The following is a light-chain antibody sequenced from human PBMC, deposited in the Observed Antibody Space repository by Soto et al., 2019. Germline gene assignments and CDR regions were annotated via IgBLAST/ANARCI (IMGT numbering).Light chain of an antibody. Sequence: QSALTQPASVSGSPGQSITISCTGTSSDVGSCNCASWYQQHPGKAPTLMIYDVNKRPSGVSNRFAGSKSGNTASLTISGLQAEDEADYYCCSSVGSPNGVFGGGTKLTVL. CDR3: CSSVGSPNGV. V-gene: IGLV2-23*02. CDR1: SSDVGSCNC. CDR2: DVN. J-gene: IGLJ3*02.